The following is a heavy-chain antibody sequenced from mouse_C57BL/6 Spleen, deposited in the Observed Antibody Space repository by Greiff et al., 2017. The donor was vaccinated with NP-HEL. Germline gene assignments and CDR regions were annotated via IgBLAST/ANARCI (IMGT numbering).Heavy chain of an antibody. V-gene: IGHV1-54*01. Sequence: VQLQQSGAELVRPGTSVKVSCKASGYAFTNYLIEWVKQRPGQGLEWIGVINPGSGGTNYNEKFKGKATLTADKSSSTAYMQLSSLTSEDSAVYFCAREDSSGYVDAMDYWGQGTSVTVSS. CDR2: INPGSGGT. CDR1: GYAFTNYL. D-gene: IGHD3-2*02. CDR3: AREDSSGYVDAMDY. J-gene: IGHJ4*01.